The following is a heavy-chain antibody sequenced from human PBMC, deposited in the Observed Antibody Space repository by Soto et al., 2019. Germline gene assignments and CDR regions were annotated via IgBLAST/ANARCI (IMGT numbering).Heavy chain of an antibody. Sequence: SETLSLTCTVSGGSISSSSYYWGWIRQPPGKGLEWIGSIYYSGSTYYNPSLKSRVTISVDTSKNQFSLKLSSVTAADTAVYYCARGSDNVLRFLECLPYNWFDLSAQGTLVTGSS. CDR2: IYYSGST. V-gene: IGHV4-39*01. CDR1: GGSISSSSYY. CDR3: ARGSDNVLRFLECLPYNWFDL. J-gene: IGHJ5*02. D-gene: IGHD3-3*01.